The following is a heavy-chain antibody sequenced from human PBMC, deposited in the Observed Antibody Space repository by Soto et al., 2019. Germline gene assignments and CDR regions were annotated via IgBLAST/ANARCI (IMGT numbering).Heavy chain of an antibody. CDR1: GYTFTSYG. D-gene: IGHD3-10*01. V-gene: IGHV1-18*01. CDR2: ISAYNGNT. CDR3: ARGKPGLRINYYYYMDV. Sequence: ASVKVSCKASGYTFTSYGISWVRQAPGQGLEWMGWISAYNGNTNYAQKLQGRVTMTTDTSTSTAYMELRSLRSDDTAVYYCARGKPGLRINYYYYMDVWGKGTTVTVSS. J-gene: IGHJ6*03.